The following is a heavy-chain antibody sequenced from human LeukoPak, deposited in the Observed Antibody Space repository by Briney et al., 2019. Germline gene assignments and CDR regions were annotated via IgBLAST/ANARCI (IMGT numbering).Heavy chain of an antibody. D-gene: IGHD3-3*01. J-gene: IGHJ5*02. CDR1: GGSISSYY. Sequence: SETLSLTCTVSGGSISSYYWSWIRQPPGKGLEWIGYIYYSGSANYNPSLKSRVTISVDTSKNQFSLKLSSVTAADTAVYYCARVRPLRFLEWLPTEQVFWFDPWGQGTLVTVSS. CDR2: IYYSGSA. CDR3: ARVRPLRFLEWLPTEQVFWFDP. V-gene: IGHV4-59*01.